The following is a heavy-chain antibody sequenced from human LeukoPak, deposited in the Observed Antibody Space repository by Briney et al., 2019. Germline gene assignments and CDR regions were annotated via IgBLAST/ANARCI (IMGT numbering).Heavy chain of an antibody. CDR3: ARDLRGGVPSYWYFDL. CDR2: ISGSGGST. J-gene: IGHJ2*01. CDR1: GFTFSNYA. V-gene: IGHV3-23*01. D-gene: IGHD3-10*01. Sequence: GGSLRLSCAASGFTFSNYAMSWVRQAPGKGLEWVSHISGSGGSTYYADSVKGRFTISRDNAKNSLYLQMNSLRAEDTAVYYCARDLRGGVPSYWYFDLWGRGTLVTVSS.